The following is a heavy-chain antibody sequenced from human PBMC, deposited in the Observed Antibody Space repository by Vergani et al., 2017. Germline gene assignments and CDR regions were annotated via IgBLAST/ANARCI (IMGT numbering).Heavy chain of an antibody. J-gene: IGHJ4*02. CDR1: GGPLSRFA. D-gene: IGHD2-2*01. CDR2: IIPILGTT. V-gene: IGHV1-69*01. Sequence: QVQLEQSGAEVRKPGSSVKVSCKASGGPLSRFAIGWVRQAPGQGLEWMGEIIPILGTTNYAQRSRDKFSITADESTGTAYMGLTSLTSEDTAVYFCASRYCPSSSCHFFFKNNYCYFDYWGQGTLVSVSS. CDR3: ASRYCPSSSCHFFFKNNYCYFDY.